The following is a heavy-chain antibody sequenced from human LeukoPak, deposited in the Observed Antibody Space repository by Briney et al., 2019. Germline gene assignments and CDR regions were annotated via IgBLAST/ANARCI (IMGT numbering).Heavy chain of an antibody. D-gene: IGHD3-10*01. V-gene: IGHV4-59*12. CDR1: GASLRGYY. CDR2: IYSTGDT. CDR3: AIGDGSGSYNNFNH. J-gene: IGHJ4*02. Sequence: SETLSLTCTVSGASLRGYYWSWIRQPPGKGLEWIGYIYSTGDTDYNPSLTSRVTISVDTSKNQFSLMLTSVTAADTALYYCAIGDGSGSYNNFNHWGKGLLVAASS.